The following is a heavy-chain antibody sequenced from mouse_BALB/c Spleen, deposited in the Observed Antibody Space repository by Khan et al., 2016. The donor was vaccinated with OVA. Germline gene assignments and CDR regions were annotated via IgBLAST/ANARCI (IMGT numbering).Heavy chain of an antibody. V-gene: IGHV3-1*02. CDR2: VHYSGST. CDR1: GYSITSGYN. CDR3: AEGFPNY. Sequence: VQLKESGPDLVKPSQSLSLTCTVTGYSITSGYNWHWIRQFPGNKLDWMGYVHYSGSTSYNPSHTSRISITRDTYKNQFFLPLNSVTTDVTATYYCAEGFPNYWGQGTLVTVSA. J-gene: IGHJ3*01.